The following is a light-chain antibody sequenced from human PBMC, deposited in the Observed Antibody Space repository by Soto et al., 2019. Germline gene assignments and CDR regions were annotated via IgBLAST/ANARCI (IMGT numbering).Light chain of an antibody. CDR2: GAS. J-gene: IGKJ2*01. CDR3: QHYESSPPSYT. Sequence: EIVLTQSPGTLSLSPGERATLSCRASQSLTSTYLAWYQQKPGQAPRLFIYGASSRATGIPDRFSGSGSGTDFTLTISRLEPEAFAVYYCQHYESSPPSYTFGQGTKLEIK. CDR1: QSLTSTY. V-gene: IGKV3-20*01.